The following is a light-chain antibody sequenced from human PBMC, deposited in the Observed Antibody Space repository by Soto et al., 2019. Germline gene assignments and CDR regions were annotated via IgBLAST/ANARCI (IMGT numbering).Light chain of an antibody. CDR1: SSNVGTYDL. Sequence: QSVLTQPASVSASPGQSITISCTGTSSNVGTYDLVSWYQHHPDKAPKLIIYEGTKRPSGISSRFSGSKSGNTASLTISGLQAEDDADYYCCSFAVGAALVFGGGTKL. CDR2: EGT. J-gene: IGLJ2*01. V-gene: IGLV2-23*01. CDR3: CSFAVGAALV.